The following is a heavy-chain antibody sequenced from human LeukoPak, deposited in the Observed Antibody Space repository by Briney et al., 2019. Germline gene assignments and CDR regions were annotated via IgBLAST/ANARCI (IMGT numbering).Heavy chain of an antibody. Sequence: GGSLRPSCAASGITFSSYAMSWVRQAPGKGLEWVSAISGSSGNTYYADSVRGRFTISRDNSKDTLYLQMSSLGVEDTAIYYCAKGKAGAGTGGHNSDYWSQGTLVTISS. V-gene: IGHV3-23*01. J-gene: IGHJ4*02. CDR2: ISGSSGNT. CDR1: GITFSSYA. D-gene: IGHD6-19*01. CDR3: AKGKAGAGTGGHNSDY.